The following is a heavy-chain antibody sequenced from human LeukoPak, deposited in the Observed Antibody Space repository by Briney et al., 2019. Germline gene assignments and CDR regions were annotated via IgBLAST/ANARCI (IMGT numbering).Heavy chain of an antibody. J-gene: IGHJ4*02. CDR3: ATPGAYSSGWYYFDY. D-gene: IGHD6-19*01. V-gene: IGHV4-61*01. Sequence: SETLSLTCSVSGASVSSRSDYWSWIRQPPGKELEWIGYTYYSGSTNYNASLKSRVTISVDTSKNQFSLKLSSVTAADTAVYYCATPGAYSSGWYYFDYWGQGTLVTVSS. CDR1: GASVSSRSDY. CDR2: TYYSGST.